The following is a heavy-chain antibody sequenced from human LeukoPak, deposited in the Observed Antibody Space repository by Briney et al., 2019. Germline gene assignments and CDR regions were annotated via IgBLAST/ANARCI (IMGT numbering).Heavy chain of an antibody. CDR1: GFTFSSYW. Sequence: GGSLRLSCAASGFTFSSYWMSWVRQAPGKGLEWVANIKQDGSEKYYVDSVKGRFTISRDNAKNSLYLQMNSLRAEDTAVYYCARDSPLIAAAGTGFDYWGQGTLVTVSS. CDR2: IKQDGSEK. D-gene: IGHD6-13*01. CDR3: ARDSPLIAAAGTGFDY. V-gene: IGHV3-7*01. J-gene: IGHJ4*02.